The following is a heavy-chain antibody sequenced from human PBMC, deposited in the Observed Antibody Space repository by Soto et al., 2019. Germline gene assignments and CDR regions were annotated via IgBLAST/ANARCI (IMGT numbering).Heavy chain of an antibody. CDR1: GYTFAAYY. CDR3: ARDPDYGDYWGYFFDS. V-gene: IGHV1-2*02. Sequence: QVQLVQSGAEVKKPGASVKVSCKTSGYTFAAYYIHWIRQAPGQGLEWMGWINPTSGGTVYAQNFQDRVNMTRDTSISTDYMELRRLNSDDTAVYYCARDPDYGDYWGYFFDSWGQGTPVTVSS. D-gene: IGHD4-17*01. CDR2: INPTSGGT. J-gene: IGHJ4*02.